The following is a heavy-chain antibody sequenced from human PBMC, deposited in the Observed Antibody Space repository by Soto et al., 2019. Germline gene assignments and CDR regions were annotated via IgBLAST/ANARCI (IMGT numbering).Heavy chain of an antibody. CDR2: FSSTGST. CDR1: GASITYYY. CDR3: ARGCGSPYHNHEFDF. V-gene: IGHV4-59*01. Sequence: QVQLQESGPGLVKPSETLSLTCAVSGASITYYYWNWIRQPPGRRLEWIVSFSSTGSTVYNPSLRSRVTISLDTSKNQFSLTVNSVSAADTAVYYCARGCGSPYHNHEFDFWGHGTLVTVSS. J-gene: IGHJ4*01. D-gene: IGHD2-15*01.